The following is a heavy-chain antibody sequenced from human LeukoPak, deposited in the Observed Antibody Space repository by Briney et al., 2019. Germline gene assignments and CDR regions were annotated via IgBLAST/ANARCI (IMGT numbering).Heavy chain of an antibody. J-gene: IGHJ4*02. V-gene: IGHV6-1*01. CDR3: ARFAGGHFDY. CDR2: TYYRSKWYN. D-gene: IGHD2-8*02. CDR1: GDSFSSNSAG. Sequence: SQTLSLTCAISGDSFSSNSAGWNWIRQSPLRGLEWLGRTYYRSKWYNDYAVSVKSRITINPDTSKNQFSLQLNSVTPVDTAVYFCARFAGGHFDYWGQGTLVAVSS.